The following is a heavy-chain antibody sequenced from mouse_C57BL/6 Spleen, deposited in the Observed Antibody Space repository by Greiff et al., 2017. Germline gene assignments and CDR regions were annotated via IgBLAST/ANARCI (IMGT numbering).Heavy chain of an antibody. J-gene: IGHJ2*01. V-gene: IGHV1-15*01. Sequence: QVQLQQSGAELVRPGASVTLSCKASGYTFTDYEMHWVKQTPVHGLEWIGAIDPETGGTAYNQKFKGKAILTADKSSSTAYMELRSLTSEDAAVSYCTRGDYGSSYDYWGQGTTLTVSS. CDR2: IDPETGGT. D-gene: IGHD1-1*01. CDR1: GYTFTDYE. CDR3: TRGDYGSSYDY.